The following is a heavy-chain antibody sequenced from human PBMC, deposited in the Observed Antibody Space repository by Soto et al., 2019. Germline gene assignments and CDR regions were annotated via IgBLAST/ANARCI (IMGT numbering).Heavy chain of an antibody. V-gene: IGHV1-69*08. D-gene: IGHD6-13*01. CDR3: ARDNCSSWYVHLYY. Sequence: QVQLVQSGAEVKKPGSSVKVSCKASGGTFSSYTISWVRQAPGQGLEWMGRIIPILGIANYAQKFQGRVTITADKSTSTAYMELSSLRSEDTAVYYCARDNCSSWYVHLYYWGQGTLVTVSS. J-gene: IGHJ4*02. CDR2: IIPILGIA. CDR1: GGTFSSYT.